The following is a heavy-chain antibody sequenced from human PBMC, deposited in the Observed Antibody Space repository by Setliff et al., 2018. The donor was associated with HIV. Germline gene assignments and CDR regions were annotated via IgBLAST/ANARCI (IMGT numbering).Heavy chain of an antibody. CDR3: ARLARDPTD. Sequence: SETLSLTCTVSGDSMTSGSFYWSWVRQPAGKGLEWIGQVHSTLSTNYNPSLKSRLSISLDASTSQFSLRLNSLTAADTAMYYCARLARDPTDWGRGILVTVSS. CDR1: GDSMTSGSFY. V-gene: IGHV4-61*09. J-gene: IGHJ4*02. CDR2: VHSTLST.